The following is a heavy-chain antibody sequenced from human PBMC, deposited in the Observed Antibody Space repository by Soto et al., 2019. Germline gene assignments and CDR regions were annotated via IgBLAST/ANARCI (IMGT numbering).Heavy chain of an antibody. CDR1: GFTFSSYA. CDR2: ISSNGGST. Sequence: GGSLRLSCSASGFTFSSYAMHWVRQAPGKGLEYVSAISSNGGSTYYADSVKGRFTISVDNSKNTVYLQMDSLRADDTAVYYCARWSGYADAWGQGTLVTVSS. CDR3: ARWSGYADA. J-gene: IGHJ4*02. D-gene: IGHD4-17*01. V-gene: IGHV3-64*04.